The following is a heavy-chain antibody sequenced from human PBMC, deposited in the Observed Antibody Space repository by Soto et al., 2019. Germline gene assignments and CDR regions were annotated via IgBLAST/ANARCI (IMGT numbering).Heavy chain of an antibody. CDR3: AKIPFRGPICSGGSCFYYFDY. CDR2: ISGSGGST. CDR1: GFTFSSYA. J-gene: IGHJ4*02. V-gene: IGHV3-23*01. D-gene: IGHD2-15*01. Sequence: PGGSLRLSCASSGFTFSSYAMSWVRQAPGKGLEWVSAISGSGGSTYYADSVKGRFTISRDNSKNTLYLQMNSLRAEDTAVYYCAKIPFRGPICSGGSCFYYFDYWGQGTLVTVSS.